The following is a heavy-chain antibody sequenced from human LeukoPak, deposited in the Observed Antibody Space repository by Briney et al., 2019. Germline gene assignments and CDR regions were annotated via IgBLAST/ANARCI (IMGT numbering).Heavy chain of an antibody. J-gene: IGHJ4*02. V-gene: IGHV3-9*01. D-gene: IGHD6-13*01. CDR3: AKGSSSSWYSPIDY. CDR1: GFTFDDYA. CDR2: ISWNSGSI. Sequence: GGSLRLSCVASGFTFDDYALHWVRQAPGKGLEWVSGISWNSGSIGYADSVKGRFTISRDNAKISLYLQMNSLRPEDAALYYCAKGSSSSWYSPIDYWGQGTLVTVSS.